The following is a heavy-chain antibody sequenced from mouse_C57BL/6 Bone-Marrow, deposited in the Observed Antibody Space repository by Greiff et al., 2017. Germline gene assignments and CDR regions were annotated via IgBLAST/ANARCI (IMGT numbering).Heavy chain of an antibody. V-gene: IGHV14-1*01. Sequence: VQLQQSGAELVRPGASVKLSCTASGFNIKDYYMHWVKQRPEQGLEWIGRIDPEDGDTEYAPKFQGKATMTADTSSNTAYLQLSSLTSEDTAVYYCTTYDCDGGDYFDYWGQGTTLTVSS. CDR2: IDPEDGDT. D-gene: IGHD2-4*01. J-gene: IGHJ2*01. CDR3: TTYDCDGGDYFDY. CDR1: GFNIKDYY.